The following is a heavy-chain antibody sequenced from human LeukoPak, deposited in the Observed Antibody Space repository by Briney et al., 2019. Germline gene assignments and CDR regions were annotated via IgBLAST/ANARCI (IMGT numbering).Heavy chain of an antibody. V-gene: IGHV4-34*01. J-gene: IGHJ5*02. CDR3: ARASKWVPAAHNWYGP. CDR2: INHSGST. Sequence: SETLSLTCAVYGGSFSGYYWSWIRQPPGKGLEWIGEINHSGSTNYNPSLKSRVTISVDTSKNQFSLKLSSVTAADTAVYYCARASKWVPAAHNWYGPWGQGTLVTVSS. D-gene: IGHD2-2*01. CDR1: GGSFSGYY.